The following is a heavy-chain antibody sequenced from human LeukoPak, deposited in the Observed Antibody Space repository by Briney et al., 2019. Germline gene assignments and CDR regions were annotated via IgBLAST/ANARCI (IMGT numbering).Heavy chain of an antibody. J-gene: IGHJ4*02. CDR2: ITGSSSTL. Sequence: GGSLRLSCAASGFTFSTYDMNWVRQAPGKGLEWISYITGSSSTLYYADSVKGRFTISRDNAKNSLYLHMNSLRDEDTAVYYCARDAYDSSGYYYFDYWGQGTLVTVSS. CDR3: ARDAYDSSGYYYFDY. D-gene: IGHD3-22*01. CDR1: GFTFSTYD. V-gene: IGHV3-48*02.